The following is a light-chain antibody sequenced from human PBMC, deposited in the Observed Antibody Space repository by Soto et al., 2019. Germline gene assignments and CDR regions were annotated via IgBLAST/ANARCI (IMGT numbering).Light chain of an antibody. CDR1: QSISSW. V-gene: IGKV1-5*01. CDR3: QRYKRYSLT. J-gene: IGKJ4*02. CDR2: NAS. Sequence: SQMTRSPCTQSAAVRDTVTIXXRASQSISSWLAWYQQKPGKAPKXVIYNASSLESGVPSRFSGSGAGTQFTLTISSLQPADFAPYYCQRYKRYSLTFGRGTKVEIK.